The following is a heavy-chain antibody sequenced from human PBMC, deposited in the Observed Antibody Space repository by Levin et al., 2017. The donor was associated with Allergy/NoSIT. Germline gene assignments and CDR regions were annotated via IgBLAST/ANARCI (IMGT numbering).Heavy chain of an antibody. CDR2: ISGSGTSA. CDR3: GGGYDVLTGPDY. J-gene: IGHJ4*02. Sequence: GESLKISCAASGFTFSSYAMTWVRQAPGKGLEWVSCISGSGTSAYYADSVEGRFTISRDNSKNTLYLQLNSLRAEDTAEYYCGGGYDVLTGPDYWGQGTLVTVSS. V-gene: IGHV3-23*01. CDR1: GFTFSSYA. D-gene: IGHD3-9*01.